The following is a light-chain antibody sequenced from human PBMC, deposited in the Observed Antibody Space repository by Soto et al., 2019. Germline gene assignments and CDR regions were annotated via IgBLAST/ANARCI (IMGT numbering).Light chain of an antibody. Sequence: QSALTQPPSASGSPGQSVTISCTRTSSDVGGYNYVSWYQQHPDKAPKLMIYEVSKRPSGVPDRFSASKSGNTASLTVSGLQAEDEADYYCSSYAGSNNLVFGGGTKLTVL. J-gene: IGLJ2*01. CDR2: EVS. CDR1: SSDVGGYNY. V-gene: IGLV2-8*01. CDR3: SSYAGSNNLV.